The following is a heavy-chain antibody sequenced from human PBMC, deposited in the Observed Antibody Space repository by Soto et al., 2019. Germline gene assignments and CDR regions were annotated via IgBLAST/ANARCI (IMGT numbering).Heavy chain of an antibody. Sequence: VQLVESGGGVVQPGRSVRLSCAASGFTFSTYGMHWVRQAPGKGLEWVAVISYDGNNKHYADSVKGRFIISRDNSRNTLYLQMSRLKAEDTAVYYCAKTDRKLPLWFTIGDVWGQGTTVTVSS. CDR1: GFTFSTYG. CDR2: ISYDGNNK. CDR3: AKTDRKLPLWFTIGDV. V-gene: IGHV3-30*18. J-gene: IGHJ6*02. D-gene: IGHD5-18*01.